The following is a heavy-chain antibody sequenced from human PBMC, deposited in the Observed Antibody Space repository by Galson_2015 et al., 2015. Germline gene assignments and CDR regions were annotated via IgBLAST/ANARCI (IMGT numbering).Heavy chain of an antibody. J-gene: IGHJ6*03. CDR3: ARDSGSSNGYYFYSYMDV. V-gene: IGHV3-21*01. D-gene: IGHD6-6*01. CDR2: IGSSGTYI. Sequence: SLRLSCAASGFTFSDYSVNWVRQAPGKGLEWVSSIGSSGTYIYYADSVKGRFTVSRDKNSLYLHMNTLRAEDTALYFCARDSGSSNGYYFYSYMDVWVKGTTVTVSS. CDR1: GFTFSDYS.